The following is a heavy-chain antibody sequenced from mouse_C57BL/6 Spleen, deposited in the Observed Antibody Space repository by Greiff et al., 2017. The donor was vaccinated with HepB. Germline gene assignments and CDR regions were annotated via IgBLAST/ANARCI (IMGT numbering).Heavy chain of an antibody. CDR1: GFTFSSYA. Sequence: EVMLVESGAGLVKPGGSLKLSCAASGFTFSSYAMSWVRQTPEKRLEWVAYISSGGDDIYYEDTVKGRFTISRDNARNTLYLQMSSLKSEDTAMYYGTREGYYGSSFHWYFDVWGTGTTVTVSS. V-gene: IGHV5-9-1*02. J-gene: IGHJ1*03. D-gene: IGHD1-1*01. CDR3: TREGYYGSSFHWYFDV. CDR2: ISSGGDDI.